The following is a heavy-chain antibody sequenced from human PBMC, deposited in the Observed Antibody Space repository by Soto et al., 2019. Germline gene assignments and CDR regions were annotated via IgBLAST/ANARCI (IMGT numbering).Heavy chain of an antibody. CDR2: IHPSGSNI. CDR3: ARDSSFWSVDY. V-gene: IGHV1-46*01. Sequence: GASVKVSCKTSGYTFTDYHIHWVRQAPGQGLEWMGIIHPSGSNIRYAQNLQGRATMTSDTSTNTVYMELSNLRSDDSALYYCARDSSFWSVDYWGQATLVTVSS. D-gene: IGHD3-3*01. CDR1: GYTFTDYH. J-gene: IGHJ4*02.